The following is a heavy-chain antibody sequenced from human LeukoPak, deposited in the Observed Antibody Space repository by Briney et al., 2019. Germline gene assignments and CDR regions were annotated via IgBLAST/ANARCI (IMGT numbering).Heavy chain of an antibody. CDR1: GFTFSSYS. D-gene: IGHD5-24*01. Sequence: GGSLRLSCAASGFTFSSYSMNWVRQAPGKGLEWVSYISSSSSTIYYADSVKGRFTISRDNAKNSLYLQMNSLRAEDTAVYYCAKRGREMAFGYWGQGTLVTVSS. J-gene: IGHJ4*02. CDR2: ISSSSSTI. CDR3: AKRGREMAFGY. V-gene: IGHV3-48*01.